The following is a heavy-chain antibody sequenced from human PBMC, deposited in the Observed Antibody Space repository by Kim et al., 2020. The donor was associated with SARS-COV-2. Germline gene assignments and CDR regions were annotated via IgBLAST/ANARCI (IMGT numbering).Heavy chain of an antibody. V-gene: IGHV1-69*04. CDR3: ARCMTTVTGGYYYYYGMDV. Sequence: SVKVSCKASGGTFSSYAISWVRQAPGQGLEWMGRIIPILGIANYAQKFQGRVTITADKSTSTAYMELSSLRSEDTAVYYCARCMTTVTGGYYYYYGMDVWGQGTLVTVSS. J-gene: IGHJ6*02. D-gene: IGHD4-17*01. CDR1: GGTFSSYA. CDR2: IIPILGIA.